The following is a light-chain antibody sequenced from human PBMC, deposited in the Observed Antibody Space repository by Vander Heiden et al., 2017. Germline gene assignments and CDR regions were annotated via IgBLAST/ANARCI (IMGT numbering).Light chain of an antibody. CDR2: GAS. J-gene: IGKJ1*01. V-gene: IGKV3-15*01. CDR3: QQYNNWLVT. Sequence: IVMTQSPATLSVSPGERATLSCRASQSVSSNLAWYQQKPGQAPRLLIYGASTRATGIPARFSGSGSGTEFTLTISSLQSEDFAVYYCQQYNNWLVTFGQGTKVEIK. CDR1: QSVSSN.